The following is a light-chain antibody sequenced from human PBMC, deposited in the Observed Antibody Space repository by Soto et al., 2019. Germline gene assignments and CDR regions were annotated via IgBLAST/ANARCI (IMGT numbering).Light chain of an antibody. CDR1: QSVSIND. CDR2: GAS. Sequence: EIVLTQSPGTLSLSPGERATLSCTASQSVSINDLAWYQQKPGQAPRLLIYGASIRATGIPDRFSGSGSGTDFTLTISRLEPEDFAVYYCQQYGRSSWTFGQGTKVEVQ. J-gene: IGKJ1*01. CDR3: QQYGRSSWT. V-gene: IGKV3-20*01.